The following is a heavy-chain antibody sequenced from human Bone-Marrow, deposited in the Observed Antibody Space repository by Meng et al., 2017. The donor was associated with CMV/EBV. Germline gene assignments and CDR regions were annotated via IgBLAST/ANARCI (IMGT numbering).Heavy chain of an antibody. CDR1: GGTFSRNT. D-gene: IGHD2-2*01. Sequence: SVKVSCKASGGTFSRNTFNWVRQAPGQGLEWMGRFIPMVDIAVYAQTFQGRVTITADTSISAAYMEMNSLGSDDTAVFYCARGRVGCSSSSCYSDHWGQGTLVTVSS. CDR3: ARGRVGCSSSSCYSDH. J-gene: IGHJ4*02. V-gene: IGHV1-69*02. CDR2: FIPMVDIA.